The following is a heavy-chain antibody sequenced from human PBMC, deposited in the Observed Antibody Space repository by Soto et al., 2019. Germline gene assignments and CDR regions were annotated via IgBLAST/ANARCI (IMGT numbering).Heavy chain of an antibody. D-gene: IGHD1-1*01. Sequence: GGSLRLSCAASGFTFSNYEMNWVRQAPGKGLECISYISSSGNTMYYADSVKGRFTISRDNAKNSLYLQMSSLRAEDTAVYYCAREQRNWNGNYFDPWGQGTLVTGSS. CDR3: AREQRNWNGNYFDP. CDR2: ISSSGNTM. V-gene: IGHV3-48*03. CDR1: GFTFSNYE. J-gene: IGHJ5*02.